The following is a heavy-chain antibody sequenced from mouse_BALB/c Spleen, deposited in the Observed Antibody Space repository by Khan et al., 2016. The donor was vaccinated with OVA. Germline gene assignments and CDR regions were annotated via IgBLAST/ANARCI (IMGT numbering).Heavy chain of an antibody. J-gene: IGHJ3*01. Sequence: EVELVESGGGLVKPGGSLKLSCAASGFNFSDYYMYWVRQTPEKRLEWVATISDGGNYTYYMDSVKGRFTIFSEDAKHNRYLQMSSLKSEDTAMYYCSRGHYGNPFAYWGQGTLVTVSA. D-gene: IGHD2-1*01. CDR3: SRGHYGNPFAY. CDR2: ISDGGNYT. CDR1: GFNFSDYY. V-gene: IGHV5-4*02.